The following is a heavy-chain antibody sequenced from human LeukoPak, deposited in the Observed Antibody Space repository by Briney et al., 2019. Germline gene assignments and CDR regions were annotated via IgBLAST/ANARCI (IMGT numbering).Heavy chain of an antibody. CDR3: AKGFGDYYYYYMDV. Sequence: RGSLRLSCAASGFTFSNYAMIWVRQAPGKGLEWVSAISGTGGSTYYPDSVKGRFTIFRDNSKNTLYLQMNRLRADDTAVYYCAKGFGDYYYYYMDVWGKGTTVTVSS. D-gene: IGHD3-16*01. CDR1: GFTFSNYA. V-gene: IGHV3-23*01. CDR2: ISGTGGST. J-gene: IGHJ6*03.